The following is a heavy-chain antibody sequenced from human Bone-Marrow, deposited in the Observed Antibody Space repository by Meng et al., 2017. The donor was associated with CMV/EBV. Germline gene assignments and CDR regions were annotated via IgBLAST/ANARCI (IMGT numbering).Heavy chain of an antibody. D-gene: IGHD2-2*01. Sequence: GESLKISCAASGFTFSSYSMNWVRQAPGKGLEWVSSISSSSSYIYYADSVKGRFTISRDNAKNSLYLQMNSLRAEDTAVYYCARDLCSSTSCYRGDYYYYGMDVWGQGTTVTFSS. J-gene: IGHJ6*02. V-gene: IGHV3-21*01. CDR1: GFTFSSYS. CDR2: ISSSSSYI. CDR3: ARDLCSSTSCYRGDYYYYGMDV.